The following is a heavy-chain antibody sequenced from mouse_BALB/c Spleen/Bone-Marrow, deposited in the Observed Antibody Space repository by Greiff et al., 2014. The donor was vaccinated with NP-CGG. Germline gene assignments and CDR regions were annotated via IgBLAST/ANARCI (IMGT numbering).Heavy chain of an antibody. V-gene: IGHV14-3*02. D-gene: IGHD3-2*01. CDR2: IDPANGNT. Sequence: EVQLQQSGAELVKPGASVKLSCTASGFNIKDTYMHWVKQRPEQGLEWIGRIDPANGNTKYDPKFQGKATITGDTSSNTAYLQLSSLTSEDTAVYYCATTDSSGVFAYWGQGTLVTVSA. J-gene: IGHJ3*01. CDR3: ATTDSSGVFAY. CDR1: GFNIKDTY.